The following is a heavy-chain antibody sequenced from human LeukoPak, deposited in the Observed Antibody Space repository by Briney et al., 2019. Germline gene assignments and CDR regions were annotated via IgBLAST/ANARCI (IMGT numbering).Heavy chain of an antibody. D-gene: IGHD4-11*01. V-gene: IGHV4-61*02. CDR1: GGSISSGSYY. Sequence: PSETLSLTCTVSGGSISSGSYYWSWIRQPAGKGLEWIGRIYTSGSTNYNPSLKSRVTISVDTSKNQFSLKLSSVTAADTAVYYCARTFYSGIYSNWFDPWGQGTLVTVSS. CDR3: ARTFYSGIYSNWFDP. J-gene: IGHJ5*02. CDR2: IYTSGST.